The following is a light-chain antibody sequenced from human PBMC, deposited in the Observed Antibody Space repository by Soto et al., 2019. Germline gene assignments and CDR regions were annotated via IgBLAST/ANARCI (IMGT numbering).Light chain of an antibody. J-gene: IGLJ2*01. CDR3: QSYDSSVSKVV. CDR2: GNS. V-gene: IGLV1-40*01. CDR1: SSNIGAGYD. Sequence: QAVVTQPPSVSGAPGQRVTISCTGSSSNIGAGYDVHWYQQLPGTDPKLLIYGNSNRPSGVPDRFSGSKSGTSASLAITGLQAEDEADYYCQSYDSSVSKVVFGGGTKLTVL.